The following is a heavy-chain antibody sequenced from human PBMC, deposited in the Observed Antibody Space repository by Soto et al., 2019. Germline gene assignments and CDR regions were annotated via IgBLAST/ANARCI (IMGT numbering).Heavy chain of an antibody. D-gene: IGHD6-13*01. V-gene: IGHV3-23*01. J-gene: IGHJ4*02. CDR2: ISGSVGST. CDR3: ARRGSSWYCDY. CDR1: GFTFSSYA. Sequence: EVQLLESGGGLVQPGGSLRLSCAASGFTFSSYAMNWVRQAPGKGLEWVSVISGSVGSTYYADSVKGRFTISRDNSKNALNLQMNCLRAEDTAVYYCARRGSSWYCDYWGQGTLVTVSS.